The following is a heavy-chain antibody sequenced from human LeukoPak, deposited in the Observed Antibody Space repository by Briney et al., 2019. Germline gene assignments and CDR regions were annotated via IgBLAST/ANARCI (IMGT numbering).Heavy chain of an antibody. D-gene: IGHD5-24*01. CDR3: ARDAATIKEAADAFDI. V-gene: IGHV3-30*01. CDR1: GFTFSSYA. CDR2: ISYDGSNK. Sequence: GGSLRLSCAASGFTFSSYAMHWVRQAPGKGLEWVAVISYDGSNKYYADSVEGRFTISRDNSKNTLYLQMNSLRAEDTAVYYCARDAATIKEAADAFDIWGQGTMVTVSS. J-gene: IGHJ3*02.